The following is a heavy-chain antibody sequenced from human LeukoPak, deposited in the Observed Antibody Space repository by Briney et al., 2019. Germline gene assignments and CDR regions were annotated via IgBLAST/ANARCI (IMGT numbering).Heavy chain of an antibody. CDR3: ARDRQSITGTEAFDI. CDR2: IIPIFGTA. V-gene: IGHV1-69*05. Sequence: SVKVSCKASGGTFSSYAISWVRQAPGQGLEWMGGIIPIFGTANYAQKFQGRVTITTDESTSTAYMELSSLRSEDTAVYYCARDRQSITGTEAFDIWGQGTMVTVSS. J-gene: IGHJ3*02. CDR1: GGTFSSYA. D-gene: IGHD1-20*01.